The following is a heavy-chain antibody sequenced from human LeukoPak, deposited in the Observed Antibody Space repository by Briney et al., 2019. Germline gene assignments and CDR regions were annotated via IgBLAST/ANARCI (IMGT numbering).Heavy chain of an antibody. CDR1: GYTFTGYY. Sequence: ASVKVSCKASGYTFTGYYIHWVRQAPGQGLHCRGWVNPNSGDTKYAQKFQGRVTMTSDTSTSTVYMELTGLRFDDTAIYYCARGEGAITYYFYGMDVWGQGTSVTVSS. CDR3: ARGEGAITYYFYGMDV. V-gene: IGHV1-2*02. CDR2: VNPNSGDT. D-gene: IGHD1-14*01. J-gene: IGHJ6*02.